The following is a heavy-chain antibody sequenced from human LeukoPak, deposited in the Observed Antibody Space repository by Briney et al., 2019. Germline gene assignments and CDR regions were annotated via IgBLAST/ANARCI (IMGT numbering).Heavy chain of an antibody. J-gene: IGHJ4*02. CDR2: ISWNSAGI. CDR1: GFIFDDYA. Sequence: GGSLILSCAASGFIFDDYAMHWVRQVPGEGLEWVSGISWNSAGIGYADSVKGRFTISRDNAKNSLYLQMNSLRAEDTALYYCAKRGRRSWYFDYWGQGILVAVSS. CDR3: AKRGRRSWYFDY. V-gene: IGHV3-9*01. D-gene: IGHD6-13*01.